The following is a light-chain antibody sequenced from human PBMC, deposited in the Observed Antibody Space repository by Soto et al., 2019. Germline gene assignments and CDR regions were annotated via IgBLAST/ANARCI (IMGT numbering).Light chain of an antibody. CDR3: SSYTSTMTNV. J-gene: IGLJ1*01. Sequence: QSVLTQPASVSGAPGQPITISCTGTSSDVGGFNSVSWYQLRPGTAPKLILYDVVDRPSGVSYRFSGSKSGNTASLTISGLQAADEADYFCSSYTSTMTNVFGSGTKVTVL. CDR1: SSDVGGFNS. V-gene: IGLV2-14*03. CDR2: DVV.